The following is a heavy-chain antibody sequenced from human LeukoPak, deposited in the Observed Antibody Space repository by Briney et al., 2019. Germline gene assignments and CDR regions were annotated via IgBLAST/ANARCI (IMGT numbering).Heavy chain of an antibody. Sequence: GGSLRLSCAASGFTFSSYWMSWVRQAPGKGLEWVANIKQDGSEKYYVDSVRGRFTISRDNAKNSLYRQMNSLRAEDTAVYYCARDSPRGWFISYYYYYSMDVWGKGTTVTVSS. CDR2: IKQDGSEK. D-gene: IGHD6-19*01. CDR3: ARDSPRGWFISYYYYYSMDV. V-gene: IGHV3-7*01. CDR1: GFTFSSYW. J-gene: IGHJ6*03.